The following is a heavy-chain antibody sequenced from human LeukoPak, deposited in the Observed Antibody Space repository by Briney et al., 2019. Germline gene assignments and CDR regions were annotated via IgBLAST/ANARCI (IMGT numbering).Heavy chain of an antibody. CDR3: ARGVLGYSYGFDY. CDR2: IFSGGTT. V-gene: IGHV3-53*04. D-gene: IGHD5-18*01. J-gene: IGHJ4*02. CDR1: GFTVSSNY. Sequence: GGSLRLSCAASGFTVSSNYMSWVRQAPGKGLEWVSVIFSGGTTNCADSVKGRFTISRHNSENTLYLQMNSLRGEDTAVYYCARGVLGYSYGFDYWGQGTLVTVSS.